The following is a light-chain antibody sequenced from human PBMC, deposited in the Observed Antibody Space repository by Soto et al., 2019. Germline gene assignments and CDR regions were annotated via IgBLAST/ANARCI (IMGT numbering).Light chain of an antibody. CDR1: SSDVGGYNY. V-gene: IGLV2-14*01. CDR2: DVS. CDR3: SSYTSSSTYVV. J-gene: IGLJ2*01. Sequence: QSALTQPASVSGSPGQSITISCTGTSSDVGGYNYVSWYQQHPGKAPKLMIYDVSNRPSGVSNRFSGSKSSNTASLTISGLQAEDEAYYYCSSYTSSSTYVVFGGGTKLTVL.